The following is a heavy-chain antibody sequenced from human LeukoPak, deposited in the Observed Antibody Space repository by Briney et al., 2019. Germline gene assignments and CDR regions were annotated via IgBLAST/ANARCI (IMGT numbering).Heavy chain of an antibody. Sequence: GGSLRLSCAASGFTFSDYYMSWIRQAPGKGLEWVSYISSSGSTIYYADSVKGRFTISRDNAKNSLYLQMNSLRAEDTAVYYCARYSSSWSPPYYYYGMDVWGQGTTVTVSS. CDR2: ISSSGSTI. CDR3: ARYSSSWSPPYYYYGMDV. D-gene: IGHD6-13*01. J-gene: IGHJ6*02. V-gene: IGHV3-11*01. CDR1: GFTFSDYY.